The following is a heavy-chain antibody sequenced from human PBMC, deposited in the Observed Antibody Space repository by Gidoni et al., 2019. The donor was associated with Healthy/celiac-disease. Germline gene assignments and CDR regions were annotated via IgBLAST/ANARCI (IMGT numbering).Heavy chain of an antibody. CDR2: IYYSGST. V-gene: IGHV4-39*01. J-gene: IGHJ6*03. Sequence: QLQLQESGPGLVKPSETLSLTCTVSGGSIRSSSYYWGWIRQPPGKGLEWIGSIYYSGSTYYNPSLKSRVTISVDTSKNQFSLKLSSVTAADTAVYYCARPRGDLSSRYYYMDVWGKGTTVTVSS. CDR1: GGSIRSSSYY. CDR3: ARPRGDLSSRYYYMDV. D-gene: IGHD2-21*01.